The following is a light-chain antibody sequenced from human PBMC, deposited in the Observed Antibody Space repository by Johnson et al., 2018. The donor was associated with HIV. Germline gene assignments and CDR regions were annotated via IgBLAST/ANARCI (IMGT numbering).Light chain of an antibody. CDR3: GTWDTSLSVLYA. CDR1: SSNIGNNY. Sequence: QSVLTQPPSVSAAPGQKVTISCSGSSSNIGNNYVSWYQQLPGTAPKLLIYDNNKRPSGIPDRFSGSKSGTSATLGITGLQTGDEADYYCGTWDTSLSVLYAFGSGTKFTAL. J-gene: IGLJ1*01. CDR2: DNN. V-gene: IGLV1-51*01.